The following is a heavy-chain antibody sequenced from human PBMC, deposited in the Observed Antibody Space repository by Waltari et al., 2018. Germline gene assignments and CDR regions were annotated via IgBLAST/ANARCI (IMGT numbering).Heavy chain of an antibody. V-gene: IGHV4-59*08. CDR3: ARWDSPGRYFGD. CDR1: GGSINNYF. J-gene: IGHJ4*02. CDR2: IRHIGIT. D-gene: IGHD1-20*01. Sequence: QVQLQESGPGLVKPSETLSLTCSVSGGSINNYFWNWIRQPPGKGLEWIGYIRHIGITKSNPSLKRRVTMAGDTSKSQFSLRLTSVSATDTAVYFWARWDSPGRYFGDWGQGTPVTVSS.